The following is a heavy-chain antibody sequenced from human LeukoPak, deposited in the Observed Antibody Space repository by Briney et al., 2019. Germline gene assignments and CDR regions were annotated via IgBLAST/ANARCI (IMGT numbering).Heavy chain of an antibody. CDR3: ARGGYYGSGNDFRFDP. V-gene: IGHV4-59*01. D-gene: IGHD3-10*01. J-gene: IGHJ5*02. Sequence: SETLSLTCAVYGGSFSGYYWSWIRQPPGKGLEWIGYIYYSGSTNYKPSLKSRVTISVDTSKNQFSLKLSSVTAADTAVYYCARGGYYGSGNDFRFDPWGQGTLVTVSA. CDR1: GGSFSGYY. CDR2: IYYSGST.